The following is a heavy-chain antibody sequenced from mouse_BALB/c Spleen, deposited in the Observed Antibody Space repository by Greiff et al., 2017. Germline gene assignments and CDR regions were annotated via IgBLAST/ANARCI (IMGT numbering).Heavy chain of an antibody. J-gene: IGHJ1*01. CDR2: IRNKANGYTT. CDR1: GFTFTDYY. CDR3: ARDTYWYFDV. V-gene: IGHV7-3*02. Sequence: DVKLVESGGGLVQPGGSLRLYCATSGFTFTDYYMSWVRQPPGKALEWLGFIRNKANGYTTEYSASVKGRFTISRDNSQSILYLQMNTLRAEDSATYYCARDTYWYFDVWGAGTTVTVSS.